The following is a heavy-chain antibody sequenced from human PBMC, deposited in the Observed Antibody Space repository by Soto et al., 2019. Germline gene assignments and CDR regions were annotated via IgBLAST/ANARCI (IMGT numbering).Heavy chain of an antibody. Sequence: QLQLQESGSGLVKPSQTLSLTCAVSGGSMSSGGYSWSWIRQPPGKGLEWIRYIYHSGSTYYNPSLKSRVTISVDRSKNQFSLNLNSVTAADTAVYYCASATGPNSHFDYWGQGTLVTVSS. V-gene: IGHV4-30-2*01. CDR3: ASATGPNSHFDY. CDR1: GGSMSSGGYS. D-gene: IGHD1-1*01. J-gene: IGHJ4*02. CDR2: IYHSGST.